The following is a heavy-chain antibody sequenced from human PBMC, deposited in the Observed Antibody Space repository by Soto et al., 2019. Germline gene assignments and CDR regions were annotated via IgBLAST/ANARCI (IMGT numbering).Heavy chain of an antibody. Sequence: LRLSCAASGFTFSSYAMSWVRQAPGKGLEWVSAISGSGGSTYYADSVKGRFTISRDNSKNTLYLQMNSLRAEDTAVYYCAKGLEKSGIAVAGLFDYWGQGTLVTVSS. CDR1: GFTFSSYA. D-gene: IGHD6-19*01. J-gene: IGHJ4*02. CDR2: ISGSGGST. V-gene: IGHV3-23*01. CDR3: AKGLEKSGIAVAGLFDY.